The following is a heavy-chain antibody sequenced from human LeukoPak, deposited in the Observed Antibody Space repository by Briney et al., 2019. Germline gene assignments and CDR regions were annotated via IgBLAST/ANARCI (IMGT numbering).Heavy chain of an antibody. CDR2: IKPGGNEN. D-gene: IGHD3-22*01. Sequence: GGSLRLSCVASGFTFSSYWMSWVRQAPGKGLEWVANIKPGGNENYYMASVKGRFTISRDNAKSTMYLQMNSLRAEDTAVYYCARRVYYYDSSGYYWYFNYWGQGTLVTVS. V-gene: IGHV3-7*03. CDR1: GFTFSSYW. CDR3: ARRVYYYDSSGYYWYFNY. J-gene: IGHJ4*02.